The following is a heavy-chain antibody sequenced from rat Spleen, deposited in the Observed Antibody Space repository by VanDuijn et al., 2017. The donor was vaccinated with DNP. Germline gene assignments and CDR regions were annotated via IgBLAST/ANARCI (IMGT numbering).Heavy chain of an antibody. V-gene: IGHV5-7*01. J-gene: IGHJ3*01. Sequence: EVQLVESGGGSVQPGRSLKLSCAASGFTFSDYNMVWVRQAPKKGLEWVATMTYDGTSIHYRDSVKGRFTIFRDDAKSTLYLQMDSLRSEDTATYYCARQDLLQFTYWGRGTLVTVSS. CDR1: GFTFSDYN. D-gene: IGHD2-1*01. CDR3: ARQDLLQFTY. CDR2: MTYDGTSI.